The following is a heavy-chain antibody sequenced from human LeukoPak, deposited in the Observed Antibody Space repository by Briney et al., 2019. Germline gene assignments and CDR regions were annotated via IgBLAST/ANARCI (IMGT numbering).Heavy chain of an antibody. J-gene: IGHJ6*03. CDR1: GGSFSGYY. D-gene: IGHD1-1*01. V-gene: IGHV4-34*01. Sequence: SETLSLTCAVYGGSFSGYYWSWIRQPPGKGLEWVGEINHSGSTNYNPSLKSRVTISLDTSRNQFSLKVNSVTAADTAVYYCARGPVQLERRGYYYYYMDVWGKGTTVTVSS. CDR3: ARGPVQLERRGYYYYYMDV. CDR2: INHSGST.